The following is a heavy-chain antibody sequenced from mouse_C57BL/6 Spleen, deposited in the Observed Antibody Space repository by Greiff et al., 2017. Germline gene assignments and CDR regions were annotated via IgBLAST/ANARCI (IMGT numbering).Heavy chain of an antibody. J-gene: IGHJ2*01. V-gene: IGHV1-64*01. D-gene: IGHD1-1*01. Sequence: QVQLQPGAELVKPGASVKLSCKASGYTFTSYWMHWVKQRPGQGLEWIGMIHPNSGSTNYNEKFKSKATLTVDKSSSTAYMQLSSLTSEDSAVYYCAREGFTTVVAYYFDYWGQGTTLTVSS. CDR1: GYTFTSYW. CDR3: AREGFTTVVAYYFDY. CDR2: IHPNSGST.